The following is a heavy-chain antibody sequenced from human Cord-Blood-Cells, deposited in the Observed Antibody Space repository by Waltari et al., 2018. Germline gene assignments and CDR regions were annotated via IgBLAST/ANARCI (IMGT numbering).Heavy chain of an antibody. V-gene: IGHV1-2*02. Sequence: QVQLVQSGAEVKKPGASVKVSCKASGYTFTGYYMHWVRQAPGQGLEWMGWPNRNSGGTNYAQKFQGRVTKTRDTSISQAAMELSRLRSDDTAVYYCAVLCSSSSCFDYWGQGTLVTVSS. CDR1: GYTFTGYY. J-gene: IGHJ4*02. CDR3: AVLCSSSSCFDY. CDR2: PNRNSGGT. D-gene: IGHD6-6*01.